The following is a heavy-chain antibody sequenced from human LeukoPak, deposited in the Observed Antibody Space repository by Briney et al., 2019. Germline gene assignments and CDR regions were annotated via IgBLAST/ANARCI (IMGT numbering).Heavy chain of an antibody. J-gene: IGHJ4*02. D-gene: IGHD5-18*01. Sequence: GRSLRLSCTVSGFTFGDYAMSWVRQAPGEGLEWVGFIRSKAYGGTTEYAASVKRRFTISRDDSKSIAYLQMNSLKTEDTAVYYCVRVVTRVIFDYWGQGTLVTVSS. CDR2: IRSKAYGGTT. V-gene: IGHV3-49*04. CDR3: VRVVTRVIFDY. CDR1: GFTFGDYA.